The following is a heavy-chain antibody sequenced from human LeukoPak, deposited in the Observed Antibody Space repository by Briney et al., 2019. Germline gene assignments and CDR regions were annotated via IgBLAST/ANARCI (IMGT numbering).Heavy chain of an antibody. D-gene: IGHD3-3*01. CDR3: ARDSHDFWSGYPGDWFDP. J-gene: IGHJ5*02. CDR1: GGSISSGSYY. V-gene: IGHV4-61*02. CDR2: IYTSGST. Sequence: SETLSLTCTVSGGSISSGSYYWSWIRQPAGKGLEWIGRIYTSGSTNYNPSLKSRVTTSVDTSKNQFSLKLSSVTAADTAVYYCARDSHDFWSGYPGDWFDPWGQGTLVTVSS.